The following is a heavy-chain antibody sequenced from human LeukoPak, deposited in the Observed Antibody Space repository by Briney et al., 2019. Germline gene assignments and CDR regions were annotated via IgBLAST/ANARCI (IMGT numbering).Heavy chain of an antibody. J-gene: IGHJ6*03. V-gene: IGHV4-34*01. CDR3: ARDIVVVPAAPGPYYYMDV. CDR1: GGSISYSY. D-gene: IGHD2-2*01. Sequence: SETLPLTCTVSGGSISYSYWSWIRQPPGKGLEWIGEINHSGSTNYNPSLKSRVTISVDTSKNQFSLKLSSVTAADTAVYYCARDIVVVPAAPGPYYYMDVWGKGTTVTVSS. CDR2: INHSGST.